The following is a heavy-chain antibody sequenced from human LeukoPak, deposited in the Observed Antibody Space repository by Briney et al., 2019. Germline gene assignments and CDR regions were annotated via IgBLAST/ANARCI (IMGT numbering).Heavy chain of an antibody. J-gene: IGHJ4*02. Sequence: ASVKVSCKTSGYTFINNDINWVRQATGQGLEWMGWMNPNSGDTVYAQKFQGRVTMTTDTSTSTAYMELRSLRSDDTAVYYCARGVSLITMVRGTWYYFDYWGQGTLVTVSS. CDR1: GYTFINND. CDR3: ARGVSLITMVRGTWYYFDY. D-gene: IGHD3-10*01. V-gene: IGHV1-8*01. CDR2: MNPNSGDT.